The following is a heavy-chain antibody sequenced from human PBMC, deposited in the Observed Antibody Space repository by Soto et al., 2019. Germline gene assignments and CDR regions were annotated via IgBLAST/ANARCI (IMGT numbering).Heavy chain of an antibody. Sequence: GGSLRLSCATSGFTFRDYYMSWIRQAPGKGLECLSYISSSGSTIYYTDSVKGRFTISRDNAKDSLYLQMNSLRAEDSAVYYCARVRIADTLEIDYWGQGTLVTVSS. CDR1: GFTFRDYY. D-gene: IGHD6-13*01. V-gene: IGHV3-11*01. CDR3: ARVRIADTLEIDY. CDR2: ISSSGSTI. J-gene: IGHJ4*02.